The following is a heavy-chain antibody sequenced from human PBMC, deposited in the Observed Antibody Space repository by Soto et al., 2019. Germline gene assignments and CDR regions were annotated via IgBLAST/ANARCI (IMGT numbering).Heavy chain of an antibody. CDR2: IKQDGGEK. CDR1: GFTFSSYW. V-gene: IGHV3-7*01. CDR3: ARDANIVRRVAMLSYFDY. J-gene: IGHJ4*02. D-gene: IGHD5-18*01. Sequence: LRLSCAASGFTFSSYWMSWVRQAPGKGLEWVANIKQDGGEKYYVDSVKGRFTISRGNSKNTLYLQMNSLRAEDTAVYYCARDANIVRRVAMLSYFDYWGQGTLVTLFS.